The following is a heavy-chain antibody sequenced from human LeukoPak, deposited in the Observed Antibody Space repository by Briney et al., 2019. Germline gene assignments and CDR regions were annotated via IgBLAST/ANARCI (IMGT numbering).Heavy chain of an antibody. CDR1: GFTFGDYA. V-gene: IGHV3-49*04. J-gene: IGHJ6*02. Sequence: GRSLRLSCTASGFTFGDYAMSWVRQAPGKGLEWVGFIRSKAYGGTTEYAASVKGRFTISRGDSKSIAYLQMNSLKTEDTAVYYCARTVTTGWGYYYGMDVWGQGTTVTVSS. D-gene: IGHD4-11*01. CDR2: IRSKAYGGTT. CDR3: ARTVTTGWGYYYGMDV.